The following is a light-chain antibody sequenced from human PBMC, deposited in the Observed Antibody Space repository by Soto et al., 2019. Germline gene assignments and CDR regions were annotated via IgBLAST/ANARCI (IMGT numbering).Light chain of an antibody. CDR2: EVS. J-gene: IGLJ1*01. Sequence: QSALTQPASVSGSPGQSITISCTGTSSDVGGYNYVSWYQHHPGKAPRLMIYEVSNRPSGVSDRFSGSKSGNTASLTISGLLAEDEADYYCSSYTSINTYVFGTGTQLTVL. V-gene: IGLV2-14*01. CDR1: SSDVGGYNY. CDR3: SSYTSINTYV.